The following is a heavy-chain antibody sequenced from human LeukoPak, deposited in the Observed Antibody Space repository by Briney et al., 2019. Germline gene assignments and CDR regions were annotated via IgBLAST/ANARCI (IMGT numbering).Heavy chain of an antibody. J-gene: IGHJ3*02. CDR1: GYTFTGYY. V-gene: IGHV1-46*01. CDR3: ARDQEVVPAAIYAFDI. Sequence: ASVKVSCKASGYTFTGYYMHSVRQAPGQGLERMGIINPSGGSTSYTQKFQGRVTMTRDMSTSTVYMELSSLRSEDTAVYYCARDQEVVPAAIYAFDIWGQGTMVTVSS. CDR2: INPSGGST. D-gene: IGHD2-2*02.